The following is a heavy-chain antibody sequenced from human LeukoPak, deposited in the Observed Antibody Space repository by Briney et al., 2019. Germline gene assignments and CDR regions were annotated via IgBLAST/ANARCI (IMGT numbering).Heavy chain of an antibody. CDR2: IKSKTDGGTT. J-gene: IGHJ4*02. D-gene: IGHD4-11*01. V-gene: IGHV3-15*01. Sequence: GGSLRLSCAASGFTFSNAWMSWVRQAPGKGLEWVGRIKSKTDGGTTDYAAPVKGRFTISRDNSKSALYLQMGSLRPEDTAMYYCVRDFSNYVAFFDSWGQGVLVTVSS. CDR3: VRDFSNYVAFFDS. CDR1: GFTFSNAW.